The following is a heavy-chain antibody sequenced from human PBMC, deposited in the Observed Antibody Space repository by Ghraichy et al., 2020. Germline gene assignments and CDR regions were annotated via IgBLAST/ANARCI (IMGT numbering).Heavy chain of an antibody. CDR1: GFTFDDYA. J-gene: IGHJ6*02. CDR3: AKDMGPSWYYYYGMDV. CDR2: ISWDGGST. V-gene: IGHV3-43D*03. Sequence: GGSLRLSCAASGFTFDDYAMHWVRQAPGKSLEWVSLISWDGGSTYYADSVKGRFTISRDNSKNSLYLQMNSLRAEDTALYYCAKDMGPSWYYYYGMDVWGQGTTVTVSS.